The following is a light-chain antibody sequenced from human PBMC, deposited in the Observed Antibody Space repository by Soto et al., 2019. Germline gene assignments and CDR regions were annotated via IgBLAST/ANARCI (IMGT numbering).Light chain of an antibody. CDR2: WAS. Sequence: DIVMTQSPDSLAVSLGERATINCKSSQSLFYSSNNKDYLAWYQQKPGQPPRLLIYWASTRESGVPERFSGSGTGTDFTLTVSSRQAEDVAIYYYQQYFNTPWTFGQGTKVEIK. V-gene: IGKV4-1*01. J-gene: IGKJ1*01. CDR3: QQYFNTPWT. CDR1: QSLFYSSNNKDY.